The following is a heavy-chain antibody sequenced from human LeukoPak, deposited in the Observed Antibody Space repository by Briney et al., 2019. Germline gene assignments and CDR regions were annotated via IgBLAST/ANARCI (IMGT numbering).Heavy chain of an antibody. CDR3: ARIAAAGTRGGYFDY. CDR1: GGSISSYY. Sequence: PSETLSLTCTVSGGSISSYYWSRIRQPAGKGLEWIGRIYTSGSTNYNPSLKSRVTMSVDTSKNQFSLKLSSVTAADTAVYYCARIAAAGTRGGYFDYWGQGTLVTVSS. V-gene: IGHV4-4*07. CDR2: IYTSGST. D-gene: IGHD6-13*01. J-gene: IGHJ4*02.